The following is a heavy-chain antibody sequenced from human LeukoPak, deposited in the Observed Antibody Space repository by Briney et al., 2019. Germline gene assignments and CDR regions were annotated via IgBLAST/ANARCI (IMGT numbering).Heavy chain of an antibody. CDR1: GYTFTSYG. CDR2: ISAYNGNT. D-gene: IGHD3-9*01. Sequence: ASVKVSCKASGYTFTSYGISWVRQAPGQGLEWMGWISAYNGNTNYAQKLQGRVTMTTDTSTSTAYMELRSLRSDDTAVYYCARGMRGLRYSDWLLSPFDYWGQGTLVAVSS. CDR3: ARGMRGLRYSDWLLSPFDY. J-gene: IGHJ4*02. V-gene: IGHV1-18*01.